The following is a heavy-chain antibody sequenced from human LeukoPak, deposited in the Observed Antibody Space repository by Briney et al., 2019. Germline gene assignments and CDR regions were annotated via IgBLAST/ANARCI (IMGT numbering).Heavy chain of an antibody. J-gene: IGHJ6*04. CDR1: GGSISSGGYY. V-gene: IGHV4-31*03. CDR2: IYYSGST. D-gene: IGHD3-16*01. CDR3: ARGYGITFGGVLYGMDV. Sequence: PSETLSLTCTVSGGSISSGGYYWSWIRQHPGKGLEWIGYIYYSGSTYYNPSLKSRVTISVDTSKNQFSLKLSSVTAADTAVYYCARGYGITFGGVLYGMDVWGKGTTVTVSS.